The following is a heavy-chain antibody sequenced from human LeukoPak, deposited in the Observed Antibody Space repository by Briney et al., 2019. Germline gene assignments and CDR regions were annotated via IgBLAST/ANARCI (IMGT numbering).Heavy chain of an antibody. D-gene: IGHD6-13*01. J-gene: IGHJ4*02. V-gene: IGHV4-61*09. Sequence: SSETLSLTCTVSVGSISSGNYYYSWIRQSAGKGMEWIGNIYMSGSTRYNPSLMSRVAMSVDTSKNQFSLKISSATAADTAVYYCARDWGIAAATPYYFDHWGQGTLVTVSS. CDR2: IYMSGST. CDR3: ARDWGIAAATPYYFDH. CDR1: VGSISSGNYY.